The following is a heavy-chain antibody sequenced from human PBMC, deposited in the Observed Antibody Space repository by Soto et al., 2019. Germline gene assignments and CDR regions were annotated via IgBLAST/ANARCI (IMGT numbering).Heavy chain of an antibody. V-gene: IGHV4-59*08. Sequence: SETLSLTCTVSDGSISSYYWSWIRQPPGKGLEWIGYIYYSGSTNYNPSLKSRVTISVDTSKNQFSLKLSSVTAADTAVYYCARHWRDFWSGPLDYWGQGTLVTVS. D-gene: IGHD3-3*01. CDR2: IYYSGST. CDR3: ARHWRDFWSGPLDY. J-gene: IGHJ4*02. CDR1: DGSISSYY.